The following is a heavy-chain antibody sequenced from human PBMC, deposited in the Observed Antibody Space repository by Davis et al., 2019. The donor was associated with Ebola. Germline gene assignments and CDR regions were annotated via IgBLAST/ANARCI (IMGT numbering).Heavy chain of an antibody. CDR3: AADLSYGELVYYYYYGMDV. CDR2: INPSGGST. V-gene: IGHV1-46*01. D-gene: IGHD3-10*01. Sequence: ASVKVSCKASGYTFTSYYMHWVRQAPGQGLEWMGIINPSGGSTSYAQKFQGRVTMTRDTSTSTVYMELSSLRSEDTAVYYCAADLSYGELVYYYYYGMDVWGKGTTVTVSS. CDR1: GYTFTSYY. J-gene: IGHJ6*04.